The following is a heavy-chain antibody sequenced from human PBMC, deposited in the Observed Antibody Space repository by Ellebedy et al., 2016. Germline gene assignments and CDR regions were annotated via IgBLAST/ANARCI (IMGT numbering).Heavy chain of an antibody. CDR2: IETAGDT. Sequence: GESLKISXVASGFTFSSYDMHWVRQATGKGLEWVSGIETAGDTYYPDSVKGRFTISREKAKNSLYLQMINLRAEDTAVYYCARGGAAGSRIVFYYYGMDVWGQGTTVTVSS. D-gene: IGHD6-13*01. V-gene: IGHV3-13*01. J-gene: IGHJ6*02. CDR3: ARGGAAGSRIVFYYYGMDV. CDR1: GFTFSSYD.